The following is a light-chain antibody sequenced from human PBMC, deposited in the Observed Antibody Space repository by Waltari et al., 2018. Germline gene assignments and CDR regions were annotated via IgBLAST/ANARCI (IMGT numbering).Light chain of an antibody. CDR2: KDT. Sequence: SYELTQPPPVSVSPGQTARITCSGDAFPRHCFFWYQHRSGQAPVLVIYKDTERPPGIPERFSGSSSGTRVTLTISGVQAQDEADYYCQSTDNSGTYVVFGGGTKLTVL. CDR1: AFPRHC. V-gene: IGLV3-25*03. J-gene: IGLJ2*01. CDR3: QSTDNSGTYVV.